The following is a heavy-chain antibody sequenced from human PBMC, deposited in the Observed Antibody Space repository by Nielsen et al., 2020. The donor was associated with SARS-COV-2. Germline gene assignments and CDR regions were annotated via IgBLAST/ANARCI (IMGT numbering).Heavy chain of an antibody. D-gene: IGHD3-3*01. CDR3: AKGERGISILFEA. V-gene: IGHV3-23*01. CDR1: GFIFSSYS. CDR2: IVNRGDTT. J-gene: IGHJ5*02. Sequence: LSLTCAASGFIFSSYSMTWVRQAPGKGLEWVSGIVNRGDTTFYADSAKGRFTISRDDSKNTLYLHMSSLRAEDTALYYCAKGERGISILFEAWGQGTLVTVSS.